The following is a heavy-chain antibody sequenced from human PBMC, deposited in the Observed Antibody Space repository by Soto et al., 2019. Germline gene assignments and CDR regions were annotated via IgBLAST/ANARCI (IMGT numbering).Heavy chain of an antibody. CDR2: IKSKTDGGTT. D-gene: IGHD1-26*01. CDR1: GFTFSNAW. V-gene: IGHV3-15*01. CDR3: TTRIVGATEYYYGMDV. J-gene: IGHJ6*02. Sequence: PGGSLRLSCAASGFTFSNAWMSWVRQAPGKGLEWVGRIKSKTDGGTTDYAAPVKGRFTISSDDSKNTLYLQMNSLKTEDTAVYYCTTRIVGATEYYYGMDVWGQGTTVTVSS.